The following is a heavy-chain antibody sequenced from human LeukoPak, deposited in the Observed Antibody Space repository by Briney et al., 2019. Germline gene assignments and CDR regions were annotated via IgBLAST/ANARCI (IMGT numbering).Heavy chain of an antibody. V-gene: IGHV1-18*01. CDR1: GYTFINYG. CDR3: ARVSNWDHYNTRGDPVDY. D-gene: IGHD1-1*01. CDR2: IGGYNGNT. Sequence: ASVKVSCTSSGYTFINYGVTWVRQAPGQGLEWMGWIGGYNGNTNYAQELQGRVTMTTDTSTSTAYMELRTLRSDDTAVYYCARVSNWDHYNTRGDPVDYWGQGTLVAVSS. J-gene: IGHJ4*02.